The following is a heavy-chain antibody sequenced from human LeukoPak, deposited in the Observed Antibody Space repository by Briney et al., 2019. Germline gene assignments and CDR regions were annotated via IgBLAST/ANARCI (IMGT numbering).Heavy chain of an antibody. CDR3: ARQGPYGDFDY. J-gene: IGHJ4*02. CDR2: IHPADSHT. V-gene: IGHV5-51*01. D-gene: IGHD4/OR15-4a*01. Sequence: GESLKISCKGSGYTFIDYSIAWVRQMPGKGLEWMGFIHPADSHTTYSPSFQGQVTISADKSISTAYLQWSSLKASDTAMYYCARQGPYGDFDYWGQGTLVTVSS. CDR1: GYTFIDYS.